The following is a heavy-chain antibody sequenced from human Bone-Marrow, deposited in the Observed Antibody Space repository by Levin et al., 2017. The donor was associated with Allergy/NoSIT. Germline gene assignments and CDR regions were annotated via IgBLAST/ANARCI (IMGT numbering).Heavy chain of an antibody. Sequence: GESLKISCAASGFTFSSYAMSWVRQAPGKGLEWVSAISGSGGSTYYADSVKGRFTISRDNSKNTLYLQMNSLRAEDTAVYYCANAVAGYHYDYYGMDVWGQGTTVTVSS. D-gene: IGHD6-19*01. CDR2: ISGSGGST. J-gene: IGHJ6*02. V-gene: IGHV3-23*01. CDR1: GFTFSSYA. CDR3: ANAVAGYHYDYYGMDV.